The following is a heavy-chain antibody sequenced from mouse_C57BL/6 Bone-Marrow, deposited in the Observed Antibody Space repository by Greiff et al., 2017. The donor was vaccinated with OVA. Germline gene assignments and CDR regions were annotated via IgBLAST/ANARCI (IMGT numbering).Heavy chain of an antibody. J-gene: IGHJ3*01. D-gene: IGHD2-3*01. V-gene: IGHV14-4*01. Sequence: VQLQQSGAELVRPGASVKLSCTASGFNITDDYMHWVKQRPEQGLEWIGWIDPENGATAYASQFKGQATLTADTSSNTAYLQLSSLTSEDAAVYYCTTGDGYQFAYWGQGTLVTVSA. CDR2: IDPENGAT. CDR3: TTGDGYQFAY. CDR1: GFNITDDY.